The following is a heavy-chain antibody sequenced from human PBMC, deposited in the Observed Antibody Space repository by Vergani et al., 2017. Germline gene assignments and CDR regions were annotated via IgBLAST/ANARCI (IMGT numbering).Heavy chain of an antibody. Sequence: QLQLQESASGLVKSSQTLSLTCAVSGGSISSGGYSWSWIRQPPGKGLEWIGYIYHSGSTYYNPSLKSRVTISVDRSKNQFSLKLSSVTAADTAVYYCARDRGGSPPDYYYYMDVWGKGTTVTVSS. CDR2: IYHSGST. V-gene: IGHV4-30-2*01. CDR1: GGSISSGGYS. D-gene: IGHD1-26*01. CDR3: ARDRGGSPPDYYYYMDV. J-gene: IGHJ6*03.